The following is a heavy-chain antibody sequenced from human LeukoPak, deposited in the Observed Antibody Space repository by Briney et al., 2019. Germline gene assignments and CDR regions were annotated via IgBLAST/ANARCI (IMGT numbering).Heavy chain of an antibody. J-gene: IGHJ3*02. CDR2: IYHSGST. V-gene: IGHV4-30-2*01. D-gene: IGHD6-6*01. CDR1: GGSISSGGYS. CDR3: ARYLAARTAFDI. Sequence: PSETLSLTCAVSGGSISSGGYSWSWIRQPPGKGLEWIGYIYHSGSTYYNPSLKSRVTISVDRSKNQFSLKLSSVTAADTAVYYCARYLAARTAFDIWGQGTMVTVSS.